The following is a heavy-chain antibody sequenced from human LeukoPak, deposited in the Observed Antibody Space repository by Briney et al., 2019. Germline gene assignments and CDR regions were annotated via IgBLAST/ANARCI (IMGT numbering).Heavy chain of an antibody. D-gene: IGHD3-16*01. Sequence: GGSLRLSCAASGFTFRNYGMSWVRQAPGKGLEWVSAISNSGSNKYYADSVKGRFTISRDNSRNTLYLQMNSLGAEDTTVYYCARVRWGGLYYFGCWGQGTLVTVSS. CDR3: ARVRWGGLYYFGC. J-gene: IGHJ4*02. CDR2: ISNSGSNK. CDR1: GFTFRNYG. V-gene: IGHV3-23*01.